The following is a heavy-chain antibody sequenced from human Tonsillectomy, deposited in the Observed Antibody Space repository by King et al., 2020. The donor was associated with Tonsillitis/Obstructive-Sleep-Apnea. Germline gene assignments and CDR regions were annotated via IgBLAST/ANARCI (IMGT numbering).Heavy chain of an antibody. Sequence: QLQESGTGLVKPSETLSLTCTVSGGSISYYYWNWIRQPPGKGLEWIGYIYSSGSTNYNPSLKSRVTLSVDTSKNQFYLKLSSVTAADTAVYYCARGAIVVATATFDPWGQGTLVTVSS. CDR2: IYSSGST. D-gene: IGHD2-21*02. V-gene: IGHV4-59*01. CDR1: GGSISYYY. CDR3: ARGAIVVATATFDP. J-gene: IGHJ5*02.